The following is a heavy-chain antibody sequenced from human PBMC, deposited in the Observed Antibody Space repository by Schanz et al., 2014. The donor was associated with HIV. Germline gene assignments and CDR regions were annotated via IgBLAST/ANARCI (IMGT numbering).Heavy chain of an antibody. D-gene: IGHD3-3*02. Sequence: QVQLVQSGAEVKKPGASVKVSCKASGGTFSIYAISWVRQAPGQGLEWMGGIIPIFGTANYAQKFQGRVTIIADASXXXXYMELSSLRSAXXXXXXCERAAFSSEYYXXXXVWGQGTXXXVSS. J-gene: IGHJ6*02. V-gene: IGHV1-69*01. CDR3: ERAAFSSEYYXXXXV. CDR1: GGTFSIYA. CDR2: IIPIFGTA.